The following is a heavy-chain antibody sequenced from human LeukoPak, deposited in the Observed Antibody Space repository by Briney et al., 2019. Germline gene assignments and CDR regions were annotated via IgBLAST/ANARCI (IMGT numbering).Heavy chain of an antibody. J-gene: IGHJ4*02. D-gene: IGHD5-12*01. V-gene: IGHV4-34*01. CDR2: INHSGST. Sequence: SETLSLTCAVYGGSFSGYYWSWFRQPPGKGLEWIGEINHSGSTNYNPSLKSRVTISVDTSKNQFSLKLSSVTAADTAVYYCAGSCYDRDYWGQGTLVTVSS. CDR1: GGSFSGYY. CDR3: AGSCYDRDY.